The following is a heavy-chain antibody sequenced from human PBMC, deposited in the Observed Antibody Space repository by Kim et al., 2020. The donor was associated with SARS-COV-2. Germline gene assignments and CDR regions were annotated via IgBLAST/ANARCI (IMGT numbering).Heavy chain of an antibody. CDR2: IYYSGNT. CDR3: ACASMESSDYCLDD. CDR1: GGSISRGGFY. V-gene: IGHV4-31*03. J-gene: IGHJ6*03. D-gene: IGHD3-3*01. Sequence: SETLSLTCTVSGGSISRGGFYWSWIRQHPGKGLEWIGYIYYSGNTYYNPSLKSRLTYSTPSLNSRLNISLDTSKNQFSLELTSVTAADTAVYYCACASMESSDYCLDDWGQGTPVTVSS.